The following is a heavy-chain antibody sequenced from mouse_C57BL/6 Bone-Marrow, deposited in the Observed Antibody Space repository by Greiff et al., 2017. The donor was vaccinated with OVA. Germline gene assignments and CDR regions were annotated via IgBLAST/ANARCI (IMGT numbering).Heavy chain of an antibody. V-gene: IGHV1-39*01. CDR1: GYSFTDYN. CDR2: INPNYGTT. D-gene: IGHD2-3*01. Sequence: VQLQQSGPELVKPGASVKISCKASGYSFTDYNMNWVKQSNGKSLEWIGVINPNYGTTSYNQKFKGKATLTVDQSSSTAYMQLNSLKSEDSAVYYCASGNGYYPSYAMDYWGQGTSVTVSS. CDR3: ASGNGYYPSYAMDY. J-gene: IGHJ4*01.